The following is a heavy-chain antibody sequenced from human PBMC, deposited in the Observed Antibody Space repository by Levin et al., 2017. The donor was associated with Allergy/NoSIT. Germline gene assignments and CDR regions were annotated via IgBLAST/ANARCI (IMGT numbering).Heavy chain of an antibody. V-gene: IGHV3-23*01. J-gene: IGHJ6*02. D-gene: IGHD5-24*01. CDR1: GFTFSSYA. CDR3: AKNTAWGYTSYYYYYGMDV. CDR2: ISGSGGST. Sequence: GESLKISCAASGFTFSSYAMSWVRQAPGKGLEWVSAISGSGGSTYYADSVKGRFTISRDNSKNTLYLQMNSLRAEDTAVYYCAKNTAWGYTSYYYYYGMDVWGQGTTVTVSS.